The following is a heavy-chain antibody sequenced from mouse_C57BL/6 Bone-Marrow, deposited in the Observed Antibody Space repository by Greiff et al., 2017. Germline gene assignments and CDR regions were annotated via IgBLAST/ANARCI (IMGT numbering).Heavy chain of an antibody. V-gene: IGHV1-72*01. D-gene: IGHD1-1*01. Sequence: QVQLQQPGAELVKPGASVKLSCKASGYTFTSSWMHWVKQRPGRGLEWIGRIDPNSGGTKYNEKFKSKATLTVDKPSSTAYMQLSSLTSEDSAVYYCARSMGITTVVPFDYWGQGTTLTVSS. CDR1: GYTFTSSW. J-gene: IGHJ2*01. CDR2: IDPNSGGT. CDR3: ARSMGITTVVPFDY.